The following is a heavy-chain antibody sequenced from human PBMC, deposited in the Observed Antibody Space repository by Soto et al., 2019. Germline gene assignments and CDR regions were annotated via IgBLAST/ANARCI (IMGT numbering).Heavy chain of an antibody. CDR2: ISGGGGIT. CDR1: GFTLSSSA. J-gene: IGHJ4*02. CDR3: AKERFLDWLFPYDY. Sequence: PGGSLRLSCAASGFTLSSSAISWVRQAPGKGLEWVSAISGGGGITDYADSVKGRFTISRDNSKNTLYLQMNSLRAEDTAVYYCAKERFLDWLFPYDYWGQGTLVTVSS. D-gene: IGHD3-3*01. V-gene: IGHV3-23*01.